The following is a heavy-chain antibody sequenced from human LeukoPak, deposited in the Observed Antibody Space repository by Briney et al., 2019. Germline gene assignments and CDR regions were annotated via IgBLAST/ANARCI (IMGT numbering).Heavy chain of an antibody. CDR1: GFTFSSYS. CDR2: ISSSSSYI. V-gene: IGHV3-21*04. D-gene: IGHD3-3*01. Sequence: PGGSLRLSCAASGFTFSSYSMNWVRQAPGKGLEWVSSISSSSSYIYYADSVKGRFTISRDNSKNTLYLQMNSLRAEDTAVYYCAKVYYDFWSDYGGNSPFDYWGQGTLVTVSS. CDR3: AKVYYDFWSDYGGNSPFDY. J-gene: IGHJ4*02.